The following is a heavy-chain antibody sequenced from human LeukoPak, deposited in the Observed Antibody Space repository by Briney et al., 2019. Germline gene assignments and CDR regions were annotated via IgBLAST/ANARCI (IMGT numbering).Heavy chain of an antibody. CDR2: MNPNSGNT. Sequence: EASVKVSCXASGYTFTSYDINWVRQATGQGVEWMGWMNPNSGNTGYAQKFQGRVTMTRNTSISAAYMELSSLRPEDPAGYYCATRTITGDFWGQGTLVTVSS. D-gene: IGHD1-1*01. CDR3: ATRTITGDF. V-gene: IGHV1-8*01. CDR1: GYTFTSYD. J-gene: IGHJ4*02.